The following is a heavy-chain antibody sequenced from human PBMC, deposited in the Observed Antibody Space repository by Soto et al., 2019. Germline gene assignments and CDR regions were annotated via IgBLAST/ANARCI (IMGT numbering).Heavy chain of an antibody. Sequence: EVQLVETGAGLIQPGGSLRLSCAASGFTVSSNYMSWVRQAPGKGLEWVSLIYSGGSTYYADSVKGRFTISRDNSKNTLYLQMNSLRAEDTAVYYCARGVGAYNWFDPWGQGTLVTVSS. CDR3: ARGVGAYNWFDP. V-gene: IGHV3-53*02. CDR1: GFTVSSNY. CDR2: IYSGGST. J-gene: IGHJ5*02. D-gene: IGHD1-26*01.